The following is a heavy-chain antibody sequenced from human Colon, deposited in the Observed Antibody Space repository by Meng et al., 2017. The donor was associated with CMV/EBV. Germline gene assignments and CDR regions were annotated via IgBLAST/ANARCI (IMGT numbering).Heavy chain of an antibody. J-gene: IGHJ6*02. V-gene: IGHV3-9*01. CDR3: ARVNDHFGLDV. CDR1: GFSFDDYA. Sequence: SLKISCAASGFSFDDYAMFWVRQPPGKGLEWVSGITWNSGTIGYADSVKGRFTISRDNAKNSLYLHMNSLRAEDTAVYFCARVNDHFGLDVWGQGTTVTVSS. CDR2: ITWNSGTI.